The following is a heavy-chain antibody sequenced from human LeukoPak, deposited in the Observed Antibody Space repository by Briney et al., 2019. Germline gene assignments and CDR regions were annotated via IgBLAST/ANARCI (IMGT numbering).Heavy chain of an antibody. CDR2: IYYSGST. V-gene: IGHV4-39*01. J-gene: IGHJ4*02. CDR3: ARRGEGEFDY. D-gene: IGHD3-10*01. Sequence: TFSSYWMSWIRQPPGKGLEWIGSIYYSGSTYYNPSLKSRVTISVDTSKNQFSLKLSSVTAADTAVYYCARRGEGEFDYWGQGTLVTVSS. CDR1: TFSSYW.